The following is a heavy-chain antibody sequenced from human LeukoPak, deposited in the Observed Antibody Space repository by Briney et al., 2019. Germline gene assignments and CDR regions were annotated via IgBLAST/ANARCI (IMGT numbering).Heavy chain of an antibody. J-gene: IGHJ4*02. Sequence: GASVKVSCKASGGTFSSYAISWVRQAPGQGLEWMGWIIPIFGTANYAQKFQGRVTITADESTSTAYMELSSLRSEDTAVYCCGRDQNGDSGYPFDYWGQGTLVTVSS. CDR3: GRDQNGDSGYPFDY. D-gene: IGHD5-12*01. V-gene: IGHV1-69*13. CDR2: IIPIFGTA. CDR1: GGTFSSYA.